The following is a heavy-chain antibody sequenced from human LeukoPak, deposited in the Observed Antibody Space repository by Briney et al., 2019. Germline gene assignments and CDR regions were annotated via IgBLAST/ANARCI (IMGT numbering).Heavy chain of an antibody. CDR3: ARDKGGSYFY. CDR1: GGSISSYY. V-gene: IGHV4-59*12. Sequence: SETLSLTCTVSGGSISSYYWSWIRQPPGKGLEWIGYIYYSGNTNYNPSLKSRVTMSVDTSKNQFSLKLSSVTAADTAVYYCARDKGGSYFYWGQGTLVTISS. D-gene: IGHD1-26*01. CDR2: IYYSGNT. J-gene: IGHJ4*02.